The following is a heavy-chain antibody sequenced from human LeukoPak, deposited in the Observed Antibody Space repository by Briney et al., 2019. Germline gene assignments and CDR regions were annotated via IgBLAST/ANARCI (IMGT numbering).Heavy chain of an antibody. V-gene: IGHV4-59*01. CDR3: ARVRRYSVRYYFDY. Sequence: SETLSLTCTVSGGSISSYHWSWIRQPPGKGLEWIGYIYYSGSTNYNPSLKSRVTISVDTSKNQFSLKLSSVTAADTAVYYCARVRRYSVRYYFDYWGQGTLVTVSS. J-gene: IGHJ4*02. CDR2: IYYSGST. CDR1: GGSISSYH. D-gene: IGHD3-9*01.